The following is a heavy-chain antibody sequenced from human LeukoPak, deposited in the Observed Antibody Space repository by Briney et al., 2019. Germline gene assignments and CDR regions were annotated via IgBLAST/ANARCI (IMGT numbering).Heavy chain of an antibody. D-gene: IGHD1-26*01. CDR3: AKREARGGAFDI. CDR2: IRFDGSNK. J-gene: IGHJ3*02. Sequence: GGSLRLSCTASGFTFSSYGMHWVRQAPGKGLEWVAFIRFDGSNKYYADSVKGRFTISRDNSKNTLYLQTNSLRAEDTAVYYCAKREARGGAFDIWGQGTMVTVSS. V-gene: IGHV3-30*02. CDR1: GFTFSSYG.